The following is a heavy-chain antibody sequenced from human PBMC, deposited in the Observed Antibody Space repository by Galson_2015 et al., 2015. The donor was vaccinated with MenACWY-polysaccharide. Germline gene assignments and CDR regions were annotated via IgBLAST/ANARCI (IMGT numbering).Heavy chain of an antibody. CDR2: ISGYNGNT. D-gene: IGHD3-10*01. CDR1: GYTFTSYD. Sequence: SVKVSCKASGYTFTSYDISWARQAPGQGLEWMGWISGYNGNTNNAQKVQDRTTITTDTSTSTAYMELRSLRSDDTAVYYCARRNYDSGSIYVDYWGQGTLVTVSS. CDR3: ARRNYDSGSIYVDY. V-gene: IGHV1-18*01. J-gene: IGHJ4*02.